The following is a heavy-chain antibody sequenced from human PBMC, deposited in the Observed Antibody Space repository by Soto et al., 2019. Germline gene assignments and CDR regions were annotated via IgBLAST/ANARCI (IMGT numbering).Heavy chain of an antibody. V-gene: IGHV1-18*01. CDR2: ISARNGNT. D-gene: IGHD3-16*01. CDR1: GYIFSSYY. CDR3: ARDWGAGRHILGGAMDV. Sequence: QAHLVQSGGEVRQPGAAVKLSCKASGYIFSSYYISWVRQAPGQGLEWMGWISARNGNTIYAEKLQGRVTMTTDTSTSPAHMELRSLRSDDTAVYYCARDWGAGRHILGGAMDVWGQGTTVTVSS. J-gene: IGHJ6*02.